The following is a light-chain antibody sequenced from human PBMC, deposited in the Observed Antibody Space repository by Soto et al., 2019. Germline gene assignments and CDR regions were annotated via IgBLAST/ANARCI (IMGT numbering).Light chain of an antibody. CDR3: QQYSNPIT. V-gene: IGKV1-33*01. CDR1: QDISNY. CDR2: DAS. Sequence: DIQMTQSPSSLSASVGDRVTITCQASQDISNYLNWYQQKLGKAPKLLIYDASNLETGVPSRFSGSGSGTDFTFTISSLQPEDIATYYCQQYSNPITFGQGTRLEIK. J-gene: IGKJ5*01.